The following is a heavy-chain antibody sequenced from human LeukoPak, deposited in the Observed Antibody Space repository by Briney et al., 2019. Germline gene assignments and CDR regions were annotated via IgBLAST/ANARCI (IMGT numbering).Heavy chain of an antibody. CDR3: ARDLGSYYDSSGYYTGDASDI. CDR1: GGSISSYY. D-gene: IGHD3-22*01. Sequence: SGTLSLTCTVSGGSISSYYWSWIRQPPGKGLEWIGYIYYSGSTNYNPSLKSRVTISVDTSKNQFSLKLSSVTAADTAVYYCARDLGSYYDSSGYYTGDASDIWGQGTMVTVSS. CDR2: IYYSGST. V-gene: IGHV4-59*01. J-gene: IGHJ3*02.